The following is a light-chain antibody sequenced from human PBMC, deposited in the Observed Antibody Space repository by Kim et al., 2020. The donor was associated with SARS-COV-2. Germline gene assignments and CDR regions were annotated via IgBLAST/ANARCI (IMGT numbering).Light chain of an antibody. V-gene: IGLV3-19*01. CDR2: GKN. CDR1: SLRSYY. Sequence: SSELTQDPAVSVALGQTVRITCQGDSLRSYYASWYQQKPGQAPVLVIYGKNNRPSGIPERFSGSSSGNTASLTIIGAQAEDEAEYYCNSRDSSGNHVGFG. J-gene: IGLJ2*01. CDR3: NSRDSSGNHVG.